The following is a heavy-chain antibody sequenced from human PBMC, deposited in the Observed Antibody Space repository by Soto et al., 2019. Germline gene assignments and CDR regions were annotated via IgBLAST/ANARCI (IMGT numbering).Heavy chain of an antibody. CDR2: IYNGGST. Sequence: SETLSLTCTVSGDSVSSVGFHWAWLRRPPGKGLEWIGYIYNGGSTYYRPSLESRMHMSLDATRNHYSLRLTNVDPGDTATYFCAHSDGGYEIIYFDFWGQGIPVTVSS. J-gene: IGHJ4*02. D-gene: IGHD5-12*01. V-gene: IGHV4-30-4*02. CDR1: GDSVSSVGFH. CDR3: AHSDGGYEIIYFDF.